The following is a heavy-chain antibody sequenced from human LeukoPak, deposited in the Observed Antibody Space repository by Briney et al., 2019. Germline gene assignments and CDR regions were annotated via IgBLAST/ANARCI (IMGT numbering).Heavy chain of an antibody. CDR2: VKQDGSEK. CDR3: ARSHGDY. CDR1: GFTFSTYW. J-gene: IGHJ4*02. Sequence: GGSLRRSCTASGFTFSTYWMTWVRQAPGKGLEWVANVKQDGSEKHYVDSVKGRFTISRDNAKNSLFLQMNSLRAEDTAVYYCARSHGDYWGQGALVTVSS. V-gene: IGHV3-7*03.